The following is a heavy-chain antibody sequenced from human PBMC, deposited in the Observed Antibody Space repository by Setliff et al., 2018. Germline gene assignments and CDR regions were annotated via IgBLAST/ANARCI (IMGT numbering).Heavy chain of an antibody. CDR2: IYYTGKT. D-gene: IGHD5-18*01. CDR1: GGSINGHY. J-gene: IGHJ4*02. V-gene: IGHV4-59*11. Sequence: SETLSLTCTISGGSINGHYWSWIRQPPGKGLEWIGNIYYTGKTNYNHSLKSRVIISVDTSKNQFTLKVNSVTAADTAVYYCARSSPSGDSYGPLDYWGQGTLVTVSS. CDR3: ARSSPSGDSYGPLDY.